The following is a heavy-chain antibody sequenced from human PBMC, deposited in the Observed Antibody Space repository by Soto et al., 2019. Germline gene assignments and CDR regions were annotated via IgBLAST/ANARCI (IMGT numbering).Heavy chain of an antibody. CDR1: GYTFTSYG. CDR2: ISAYNGNT. Sequence: ASVKVSCKASGYTFTSYGISWVRQAPGQGLEWMGWISAYNGNTNYAQKLQGRVTMTTDTSTTTAYIELRSLRSDDTAVYYCARGGPAGGYCSAGRCCLDAFDIWGQGTMVTVSS. J-gene: IGHJ3*02. D-gene: IGHD2-15*01. V-gene: IGHV1-18*01. CDR3: ARGGPAGGYCSAGRCCLDAFDI.